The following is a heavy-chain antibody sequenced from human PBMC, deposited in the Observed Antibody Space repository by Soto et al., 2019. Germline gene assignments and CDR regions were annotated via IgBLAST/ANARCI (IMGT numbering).Heavy chain of an antibody. Sequence: VQLVQSGAEVKKPGSSVKVSCKASGGTFSNYAIIWLRQAPGQGIEWVGGIITIFGTVNNAQKFQGGVRITADETTGSVEMELSGLRSVYTAVYYCDQRWSSSDCPQHYNYAIDVWGQGTTVTVS. CDR3: DQRWSSSDCPQHYNYAIDV. V-gene: IGHV1-69*01. CDR1: GGTFSNYA. D-gene: IGHD6-13*01. CDR2: IITIFGTV. J-gene: IGHJ6*02.